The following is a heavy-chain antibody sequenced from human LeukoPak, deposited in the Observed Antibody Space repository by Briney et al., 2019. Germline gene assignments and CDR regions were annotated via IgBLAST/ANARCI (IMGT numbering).Heavy chain of an antibody. CDR3: ACDTYYYDSSGYHEDY. J-gene: IGHJ4*02. V-gene: IGHV1-69*05. CDR2: IIPIFGTA. CDR1: GGTFSSYA. Sequence: SVKVSCKASGGTFSSYAISWVRQAPGQGLEEMVRIIPIFGTANYAQKFQGRVTITTDESTSTAYMELSSLRSEDTAVYYCACDTYYYDSSGYHEDYWGQGTLVTVSS. D-gene: IGHD3-22*01.